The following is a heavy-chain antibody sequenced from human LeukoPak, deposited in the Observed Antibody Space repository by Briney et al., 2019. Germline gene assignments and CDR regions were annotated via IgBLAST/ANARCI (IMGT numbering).Heavy chain of an antibody. CDR2: IYYSGST. Sequence: PSETLSLTCTVSGGSISSSSYYWSWIRQPPGKGLEWIGYIYYSGSTYYNPSLKSRVTISVDTSKNQFSLKLSSVTAADTAVYYCARDRRSGYQNLYYFDYWGQGTLVTVSS. CDR1: GGSISSSSYY. D-gene: IGHD3-22*01. CDR3: ARDRRSGYQNLYYFDY. J-gene: IGHJ4*02. V-gene: IGHV4-30-4*01.